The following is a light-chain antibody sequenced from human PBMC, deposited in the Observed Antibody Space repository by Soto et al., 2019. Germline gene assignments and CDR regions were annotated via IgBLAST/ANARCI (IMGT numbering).Light chain of an antibody. Sequence: EILLTQSPATLSVSAGERATLSCSTSQNVNQKLGWYQQKPGQAPRLLIYVASYRATGIPARFSGSGSGTEYTLTISKLQAEDCAVYYCQQFNNWPHTFGQETRLEIK. V-gene: IGKV3-15*01. CDR1: QNVNQK. CDR2: VAS. J-gene: IGKJ5*01. CDR3: QQFNNWPHT.